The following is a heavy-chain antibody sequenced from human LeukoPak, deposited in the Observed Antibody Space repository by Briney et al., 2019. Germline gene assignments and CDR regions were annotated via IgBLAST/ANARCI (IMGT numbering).Heavy chain of an antibody. J-gene: IGHJ4*02. Sequence: ASVKVSCKASGYTFTNYGISWLRQAPGQGLEWMGWISAYNVNIRYAQNLQGRVTMTTDTYTSTASIELRSLRSDDTAVYYCGRSFGNYYGSGTPPLDFDYWGQGTLVTVSS. CDR3: GRSFGNYYGSGTPPLDFDY. CDR1: GYTFTNYG. D-gene: IGHD3-10*01. V-gene: IGHV1-18*01. CDR2: ISAYNVNI.